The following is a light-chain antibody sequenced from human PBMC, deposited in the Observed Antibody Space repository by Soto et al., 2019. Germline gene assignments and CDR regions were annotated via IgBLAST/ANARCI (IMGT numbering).Light chain of an antibody. J-gene: IGLJ1*01. Sequence: QSALTHPPSESGTPGQRVTISCSGSSSNIGSNTVNRYQQLPGTAPKLLIYSNNQRPSGVPDRFSGSKSGTSASLAISGLQSEDEADYYCAAWDDSLNGYVFGTGTKVTVL. CDR2: SNN. V-gene: IGLV1-44*01. CDR1: SSNIGSNT. CDR3: AAWDDSLNGYV.